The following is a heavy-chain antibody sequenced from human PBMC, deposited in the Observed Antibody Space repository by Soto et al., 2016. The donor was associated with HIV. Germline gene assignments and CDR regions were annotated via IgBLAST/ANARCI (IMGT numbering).Heavy chain of an antibody. CDR1: GFAFRTYW. J-gene: IGHJ6*02. D-gene: IGHD3-22*01. V-gene: IGHV3-74*01. Sequence: EVQLVESGGGLVQPGRSLRLSCAASGFAFRTYWMHWVRQTPGKGLMWISHINNDGSSTNYADSVKGRFTISRDNSKNTLYLQMNSLRAEDTAVYYCAREWVRATMIVVVTYYGMDVWGQGTTVTVSS. CDR3: AREWVRATMIVVVTYYGMDV. CDR2: INNDGSST.